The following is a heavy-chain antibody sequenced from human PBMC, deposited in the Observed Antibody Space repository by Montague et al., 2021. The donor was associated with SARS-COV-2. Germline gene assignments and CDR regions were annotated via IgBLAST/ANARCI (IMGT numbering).Heavy chain of an antibody. CDR3: ASTVDYYAHFDS. Sequence: SETLSLTCTVSGGSISSQTSCWGWVRLPPGKGLEWIGSICYSGMVHYTPSLKSRLIISLDTSKTHVSLKLRSVTAADTAVYYCASTVDYYAHFDSWGQGTLVSVSS. CDR1: GGSISSQTSC. V-gene: IGHV4-39*07. CDR2: ICYSGMV. J-gene: IGHJ4*02. D-gene: IGHD3-22*01.